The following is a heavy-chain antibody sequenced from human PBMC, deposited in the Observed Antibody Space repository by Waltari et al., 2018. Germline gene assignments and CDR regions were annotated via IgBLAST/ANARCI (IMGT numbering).Heavy chain of an antibody. CDR2: INQDGET. Sequence: EAQLVESGGTLVRPGVSLRLSCVVSGFSLSAPSMGWVRQAPGKGLEWVASINQDGETDYVDSVKGRFTISRDNAKNSLYLVLNTLGADDSGVYFCASDPTLFGIRQNYFDSWGQGTQVTVSS. CDR3: ASDPTLFGIRQNYFDS. CDR1: GFSLSAPS. V-gene: IGHV3-7*04. D-gene: IGHD3-3*01. J-gene: IGHJ4*02.